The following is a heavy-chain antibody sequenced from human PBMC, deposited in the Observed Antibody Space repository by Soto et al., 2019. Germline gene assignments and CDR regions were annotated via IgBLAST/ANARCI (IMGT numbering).Heavy chain of an antibody. J-gene: IGHJ6*02. CDR2: IYYSGGT. D-gene: IGHD2-2*01. CDR3: ATLLGSHQHYYFGIDV. Sequence: QMQLQESGPELVKPSQTLSLICTVSGYSMTSGGYYWRWIRHLPGKGLEWIGYIYYSGGTQFNPSLKSRVSMSVDTSKNQFSLRLSSVTAADTAVYYCATLLGSHQHYYFGIDVWGQGTTVTVSS. CDR1: GYSMTSGGYY. V-gene: IGHV4-31*03.